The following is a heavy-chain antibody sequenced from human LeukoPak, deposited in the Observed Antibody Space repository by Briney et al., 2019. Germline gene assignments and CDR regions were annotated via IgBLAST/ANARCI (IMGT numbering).Heavy chain of an antibody. CDR1: GFTFSSYW. CDR3: AREYETPSGPWYFDL. V-gene: IGHV3-7*01. CDR2: IKEDGREK. D-gene: IGHD3-3*01. Sequence: PGRSLRLSCAASGFTFSSYWMSWVRQAPGKGLEWLANIKEDGREKYYVDSVKGRFTISRDNAKKSLHLQMNSLRAEDTAVYYCAREYETPSGPWYFDLWGRGTLVTVSS. J-gene: IGHJ2*01.